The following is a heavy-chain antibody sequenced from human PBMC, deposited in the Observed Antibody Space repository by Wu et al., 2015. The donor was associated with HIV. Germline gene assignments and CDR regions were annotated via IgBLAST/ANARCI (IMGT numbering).Heavy chain of an antibody. D-gene: IGHD4-11*01. CDR3: ARDATPITTEFDY. J-gene: IGHJ4*02. CDR1: GGTFSSYA. CDR2: INPSGGAT. V-gene: IGHV1-2*02. Sequence: QVQLVQSGAEVKKPGSSVKVSCKASGGTFSSYAFSWVRQAPGHGLEWMAWINPSGGATIYAEAFEGRVTVTTDTSMKTVYMELESLTSGDTAMYFCARDATPITTEFDYWGQGTLITVSS.